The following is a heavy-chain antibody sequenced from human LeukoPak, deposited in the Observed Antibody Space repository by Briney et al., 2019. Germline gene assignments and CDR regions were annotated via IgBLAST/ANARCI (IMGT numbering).Heavy chain of an antibody. V-gene: IGHV4-59*01. J-gene: IGHJ3*02. CDR3: ARDALNLTGYHRAFDS. CDR1: GGSISSYY. CDR2: IYYSGST. Sequence: SETLSLTCTVSGGSISSYYWSWIRQPPGKGLEWIGYIYYSGSTNYNPSLKSRVTISVDTSKNQFSLKLSSVTAADTAMYYCARDALNLTGYHRAFDSWGQGTMVTVSS. D-gene: IGHD3-9*01.